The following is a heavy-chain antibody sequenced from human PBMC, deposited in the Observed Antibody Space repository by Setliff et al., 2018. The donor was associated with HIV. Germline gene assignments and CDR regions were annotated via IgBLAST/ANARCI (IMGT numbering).Heavy chain of an antibody. D-gene: IGHD3-16*01. CDR1: GGSISSHY. V-gene: IGHV4-59*11. J-gene: IGHJ3*02. Sequence: SETLSLTCTVSGGSISSHYWNWIRQPPGKGLEWIGYIYYNGRSNYNPSLKSRATISVDASKNRFSLKLRSVTAADTAVYYCARGNPLRWNAFAFDIWGQGTMVTVSS. CDR2: IYYNGRS. CDR3: ARGNPLRWNAFAFDI.